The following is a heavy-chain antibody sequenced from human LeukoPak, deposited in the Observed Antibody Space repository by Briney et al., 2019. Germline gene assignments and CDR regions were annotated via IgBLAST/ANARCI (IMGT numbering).Heavy chain of an antibody. D-gene: IGHD3-10*02. V-gene: IGHV1-8*01. CDR1: GYTFTSYD. CDR2: MNPNSGNT. Sequence: GASVKVSCKASGYTFTSYDINWVRQATGQGLEWMGWMNPNSGNTAYAQKFQGRVTMTRDTSITTAYMELRSLRFEDTAVYYCARAPWAVRGILPNWFDPWGQGTLVTVSS. CDR3: ARAPWAVRGILPNWFDP. J-gene: IGHJ5*02.